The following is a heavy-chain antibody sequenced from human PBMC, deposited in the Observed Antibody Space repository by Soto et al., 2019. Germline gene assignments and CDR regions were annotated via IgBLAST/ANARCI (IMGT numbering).Heavy chain of an antibody. CDR3: GSGAYYDSSVSRNYHYYGIDV. CDR1: GYTFSSYG. J-gene: IGHJ6*01. CDR2: ISPYNDYT. Sequence: QVHLVQSGGEVKKPGASVKVFCKTSGYTFSSYGVNWVRQAPGRGLEWMGWISPYNDYTHYAQKCQGRVRMTTDTSTKIGDMELRLLRSDDTAVYYCGSGAYYDSSVSRNYHYYGIDVWGQGTTGIVSS. D-gene: IGHD3-22*01. V-gene: IGHV1-18*01.